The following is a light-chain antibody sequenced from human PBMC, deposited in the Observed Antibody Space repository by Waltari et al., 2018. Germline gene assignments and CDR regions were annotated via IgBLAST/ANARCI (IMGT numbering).Light chain of an antibody. Sequence: DVAMTQSPLSLPVTLGQPASISCSSSEGLVHRDGTTYLNWFHQSPGQSPRHLIYKVSNRDSGVPDRFSGSGSGTDFTLKISRVEAEDVGVYYCMQGTFWPYTFGQGTKLEIK. J-gene: IGKJ2*01. CDR3: MQGTFWPYT. CDR2: KVS. CDR1: EGLVHRDGTTY. V-gene: IGKV2-30*02.